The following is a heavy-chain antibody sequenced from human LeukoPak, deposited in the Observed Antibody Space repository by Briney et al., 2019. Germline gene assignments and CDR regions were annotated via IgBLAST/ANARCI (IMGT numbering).Heavy chain of an antibody. CDR3: ARDRNFGDYLGDY. D-gene: IGHD4-17*01. Sequence: ASVKVSCKASGYTFTDFFIHWVRQAPGHGLEWMGRIKPIGGGTDYAQKFQGRVTMTRDTSISTAYMELSRLRSDDTAVYYCARDRNFGDYLGDYWGQGTLVTVSS. J-gene: IGHJ4*02. CDR1: GYTFTDFF. CDR2: IKPIGGGT. V-gene: IGHV1-2*06.